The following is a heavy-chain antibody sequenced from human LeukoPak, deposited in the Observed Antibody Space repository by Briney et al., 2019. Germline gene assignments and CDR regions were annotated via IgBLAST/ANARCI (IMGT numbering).Heavy chain of an antibody. CDR2: INPSGGST. D-gene: IGHD5-24*01. Sequence: ASVKVSCKASGYTFTSYYMHWVRQAPGQGLEWMGIINPSGGSTSYAQKFQGRVTMTRDMSTSTVYMELSSLRSEDTAVYYCARDQATLEMATILDYWGQGTLVTVSS. J-gene: IGHJ4*02. CDR1: GYTFTSYY. V-gene: IGHV1-46*01. CDR3: ARDQATLEMATILDY.